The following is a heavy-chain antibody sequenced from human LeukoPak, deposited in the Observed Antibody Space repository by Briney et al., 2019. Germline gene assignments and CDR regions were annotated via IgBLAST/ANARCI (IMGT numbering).Heavy chain of an antibody. Sequence: GASVKVSCKASGYTFTSYYMHWVRQAPGQGLEWMGIINPSGGSTSYAQKFQGRVTMTRDMSTSTVYMELSSLRSGDTAVYYCARDTPNTIFGVVTAFDYWGQGTLVTVSS. CDR1: GYTFTSYY. CDR2: INPSGGST. J-gene: IGHJ4*02. D-gene: IGHD3-3*01. V-gene: IGHV1-46*01. CDR3: ARDTPNTIFGVVTAFDY.